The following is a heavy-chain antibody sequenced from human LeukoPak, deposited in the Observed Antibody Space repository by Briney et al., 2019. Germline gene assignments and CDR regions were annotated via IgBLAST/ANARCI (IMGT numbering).Heavy chain of an antibody. CDR1: GFPFSSYS. Sequence: KAGGSLSLSCAPSGFPFSSYSMNWVRQAPGKGLEWVSSIRSSSSYIYYPHSVKGQFTISRDNDKNSLYLQMTGLRAEDTAVYYGARDQDAFDIWGQGTMVTVSS. J-gene: IGHJ3*02. CDR3: ARDQDAFDI. CDR2: IRSSSSYI. V-gene: IGHV3-21*01.